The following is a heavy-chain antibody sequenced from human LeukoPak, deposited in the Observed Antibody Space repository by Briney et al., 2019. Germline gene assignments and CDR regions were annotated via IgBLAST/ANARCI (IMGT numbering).Heavy chain of an antibody. Sequence: GGSLRLSCAASGFTVSSNYISWFRQAPGKGLEWVSVIHSGGSTYYADSVKSRFTISRDNSKNTLYLQMNSLRAEDTAVYYCARNYYDSSGYYYGPPTHFDYWGQGTLVTVSS. CDR2: IHSGGST. CDR1: GFTVSSNY. CDR3: ARNYYDSSGYYYGPPTHFDY. D-gene: IGHD3-22*01. V-gene: IGHV3-66*02. J-gene: IGHJ4*02.